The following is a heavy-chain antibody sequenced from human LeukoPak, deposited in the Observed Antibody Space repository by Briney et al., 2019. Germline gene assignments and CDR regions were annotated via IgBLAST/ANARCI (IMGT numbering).Heavy chain of an antibody. J-gene: IGHJ4*02. CDR1: GYTFTSYA. CDR2: VYYDGNNK. D-gene: IGHD6-6*01. V-gene: IGHV3-30*04. CDR3: VKDQAQVYGYFDS. Sequence: SCKASGYTFTSYAMHWVRQAPGKGLEWVAFVYYDGNNKYYAASVKGRFTISRDNSRNSLYVQMNSLRTEDTAVYYCVKDQAQVYGYFDSWGLGTLVTVSS.